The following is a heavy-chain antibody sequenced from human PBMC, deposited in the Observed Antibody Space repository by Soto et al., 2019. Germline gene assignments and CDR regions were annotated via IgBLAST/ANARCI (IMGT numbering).Heavy chain of an antibody. CDR1: GFTFSGYW. CDR3: VRGGRALDF. CDR2: IKTDGSDK. V-gene: IGHV3-7*01. Sequence: EVQLVESGGGLVQPGGSLRLSCAASGFTFSGYWMSWVRQAPGKRPEWVANIKTDGSDKNYVDSVKGRFDISRDNAQNSLALQMKGLTGADTALYYCVRGGRALDFWGQGTMVTVSS. J-gene: IGHJ3*01.